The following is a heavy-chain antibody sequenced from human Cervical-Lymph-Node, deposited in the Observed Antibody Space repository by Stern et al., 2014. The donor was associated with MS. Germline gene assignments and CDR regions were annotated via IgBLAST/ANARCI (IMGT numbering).Heavy chain of an antibody. CDR2: IGSSSSTI. V-gene: IGHV3-48*02. J-gene: IGHJ1*01. CDR1: GFIFSSYT. Sequence: VQLVESGGGLVQPGGSLRLSCAASGFIFSSYTMNWVRQAPGTGLEWISYIGSSSSTIYYADSVKVRFAISRDNAKNALYLQMNSLRDEDTAVYYCARDYCSGGSCYGYFQHWGQGTLVTVSS. D-gene: IGHD2-15*01. CDR3: ARDYCSGGSCYGYFQH.